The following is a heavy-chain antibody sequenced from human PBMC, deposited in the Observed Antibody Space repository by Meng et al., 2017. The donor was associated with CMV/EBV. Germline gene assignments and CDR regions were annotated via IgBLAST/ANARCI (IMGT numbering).Heavy chain of an antibody. CDR3: ARSPGNRYDY. V-gene: IGHV2-5*01. D-gene: IGHD1-14*01. J-gene: IGHJ4*02. CDR1: GFSLSTSGVG. CDR2: IYWNDDK. Sequence: SGPTLVKPTQTLTLTCTLSGFSLSTSGVGVAWIRQPPGKALEWLALIYWNDDKRYSPSLKNRLTISKDTSKNQVVLTMTNMDPVDTATYYCARSPGNRYDYWGQGTLVTVSS.